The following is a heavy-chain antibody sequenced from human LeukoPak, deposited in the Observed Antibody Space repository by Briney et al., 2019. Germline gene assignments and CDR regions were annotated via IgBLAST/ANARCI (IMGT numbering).Heavy chain of an antibody. CDR2: LNPSRGTT. Sequence: GASVKLSCKASGYNFSSYYIQWVRQDPGQGLEWMGLLNPSRGTTAYAPKFQGRVTMTRDTSSNTAYMELRGLRSGDTAIYYCARDATRGIGGSYDLDFWGQGSLVTVSS. J-gene: IGHJ4*02. CDR1: GYNFSSYY. CDR3: ARDATRGIGGSYDLDF. D-gene: IGHD3-16*01. V-gene: IGHV1-46*01.